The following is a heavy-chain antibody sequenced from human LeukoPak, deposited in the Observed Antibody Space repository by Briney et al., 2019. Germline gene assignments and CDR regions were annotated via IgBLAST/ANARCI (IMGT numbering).Heavy chain of an antibody. V-gene: IGHV1-69*04. Sequence: SVKVFCKASGGTFSSYAISWVRQAPGQGLEWMGRIIPIFGIANYAQKFQGRVTITADKSTSTAYMELSSLRSEDTAVYYCAREGSVKGYCSSTSCQNWFDPWGQGTLVTVSS. CDR3: AREGSVKGYCSSTSCQNWFDP. D-gene: IGHD2-2*01. CDR1: GGTFSSYA. J-gene: IGHJ5*02. CDR2: IIPIFGIA.